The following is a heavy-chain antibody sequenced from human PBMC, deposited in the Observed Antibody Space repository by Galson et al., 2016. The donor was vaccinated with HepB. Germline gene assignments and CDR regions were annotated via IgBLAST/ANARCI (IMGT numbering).Heavy chain of an antibody. V-gene: IGHV4-39*01. J-gene: IGHJ4*02. CDR1: AGSISDSSFY. CDR2: VYYTGST. D-gene: IGHD2-2*01. Sequence: SETLSLTCTVSAGSISDSSFYWGWVRRPPGKGLEWIGSVYYTGSTYYNPSLKSRASISVDSSRNQFSLRLSFVTAADTSIYYCARHHMHSLFDYWGRGTLVTVSS. CDR3: ARHHMHSLFDY.